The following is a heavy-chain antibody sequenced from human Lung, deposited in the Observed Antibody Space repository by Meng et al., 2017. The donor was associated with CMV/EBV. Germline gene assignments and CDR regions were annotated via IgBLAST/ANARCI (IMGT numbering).Heavy chain of an antibody. D-gene: IGHD7-27*01. V-gene: IGHV1-2*02. CDR2: IHYDTGET. CDR3: ARDDNWGPDY. Sequence: SVXVSCKTSGYTFAGHYLHWLRQAPGQGLEWMAWIHYDTGETNYAQNFHGRVTVTRDTSITTVYMELRSLRPDDTAMYYCARDDNWGPDYWGQGTRVTGAS. CDR1: GYTFAGHY. J-gene: IGHJ4*02.